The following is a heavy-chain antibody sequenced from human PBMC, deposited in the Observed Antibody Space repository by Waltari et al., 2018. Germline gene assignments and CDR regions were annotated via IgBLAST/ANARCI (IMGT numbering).Heavy chain of an antibody. CDR2: MNPNSGSA. D-gene: IGHD3-10*01. Sequence: QVQLVQSGAEVKIPGASVKVSCKASGYIFTNYDLNWVRQATGQGLQWMGWMNPNSGSAGQAETFYGRVTFTRSTSINTAYMELTGLTSEDTAIYYCARGYWGGNPYHYDMDVWGQGTTVTVSS. J-gene: IGHJ6*02. CDR1: GYIFTNYD. V-gene: IGHV1-8*01. CDR3: ARGYWGGNPYHYDMDV.